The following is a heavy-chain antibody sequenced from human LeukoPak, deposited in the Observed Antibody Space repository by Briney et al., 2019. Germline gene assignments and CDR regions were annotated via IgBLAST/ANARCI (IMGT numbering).Heavy chain of an antibody. D-gene: IGHD4-11*01. CDR2: ISGSGANT. CDR1: GFTFSNYG. V-gene: IGHV3-23*01. CDR3: AKAKSYYSNYDY. Sequence: PGGSLRLSCAASGFTFSNYGMSWVRQAPGKGQEWVSVISGSGANTYYADSVKGRFTISRDNSKNTLYLQVNSLRAEDTAVYYCAKAKSYYSNYDYWGQGTLVTVSS. J-gene: IGHJ4*02.